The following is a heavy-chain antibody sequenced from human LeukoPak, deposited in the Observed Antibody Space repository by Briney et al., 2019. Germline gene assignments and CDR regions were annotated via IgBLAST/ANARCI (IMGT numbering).Heavy chain of an antibody. J-gene: IGHJ4*02. D-gene: IGHD1-26*01. CDR2: IYYSGST. CDR1: GASISSDDYY. Sequence: SQTLSLTCTVSGASISSDDYYWSWIRQPPGKGLEWIGYIYYSGSTNYNPSLKSRITISADTSKNQVSLQLSSVTLADTAVYYCARESGSYPGIFDDWGQGTLVTVSS. CDR3: ARESGSYPGIFDD. V-gene: IGHV4-30-4*01.